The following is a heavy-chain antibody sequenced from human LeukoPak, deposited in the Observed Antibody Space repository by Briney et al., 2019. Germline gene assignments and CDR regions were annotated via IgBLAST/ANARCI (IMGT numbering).Heavy chain of an antibody. CDR1: GFTFSIYT. CDR2: ISNDGSYI. Sequence: GRSLRLSCADSGFTFSIYTMHWFRQAPGSGLEWVAVISNDGSYINYIDSVRGRFTISRDNSRSTLYLQMDSLSAEDTAVYFCARERASCYFDYWGQGTLVTVSS. CDR3: ARERASCYFDY. J-gene: IGHJ4*02. D-gene: IGHD2-2*01. V-gene: IGHV3-30*04.